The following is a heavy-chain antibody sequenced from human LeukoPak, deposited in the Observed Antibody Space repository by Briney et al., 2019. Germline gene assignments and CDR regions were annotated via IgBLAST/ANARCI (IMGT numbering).Heavy chain of an antibody. CDR3: ASRSGSTSGLDY. Sequence: GDSVTVSCKTSGYTFTDYYVYWVRQAPGQGLEWMGWISPNSGGSSYTQKFQGRVTMTRNTSISTVYMELSSLRSDDTAVYYCASRSGSTSGLDYWGQGTRVTVSS. J-gene: IGHJ4*02. V-gene: IGHV1-2*02. D-gene: IGHD2-15*01. CDR1: GYTFTDYY. CDR2: ISPNSGGS.